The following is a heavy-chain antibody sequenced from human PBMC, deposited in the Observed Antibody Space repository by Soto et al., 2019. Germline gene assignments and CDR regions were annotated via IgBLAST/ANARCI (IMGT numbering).Heavy chain of an antibody. V-gene: IGHV1-69*12. J-gene: IGHJ4*02. CDR1: GGTFSSYA. Sequence: QVQLVQSGAEVKKPGSSVKVSCKASGGTFSSYAISWVRQAPGQGLEWMGGIIPIFGTANYAQKFQGRVTITADESTSTAYMELSSLRSEDTAVYYGASPCSGGSCYHYYFDYWGQGTLVTVSS. D-gene: IGHD2-15*01. CDR3: ASPCSGGSCYHYYFDY. CDR2: IIPIFGTA.